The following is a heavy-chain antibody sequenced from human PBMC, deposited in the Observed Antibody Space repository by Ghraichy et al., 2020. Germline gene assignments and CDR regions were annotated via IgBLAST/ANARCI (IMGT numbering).Heavy chain of an antibody. CDR2: IYYSGST. J-gene: IGHJ4*02. V-gene: IGHV4-61*01. CDR3: ARGYPPHFDY. D-gene: IGHD1-1*01. CDR1: GGSVSSGSYY. Sequence: GSLRLSCTVSGGSVSSGSYYWSWIRQPPGKGLEWIGYIYYSGSTNYNPSLKSRVTISVDTSKNQFSLKLSSVTAVDTAVYYCARGYPPHFDYWGQGTLVTVSS.